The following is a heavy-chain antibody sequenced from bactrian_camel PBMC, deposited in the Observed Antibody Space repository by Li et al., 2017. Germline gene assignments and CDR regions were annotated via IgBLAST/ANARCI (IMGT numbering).Heavy chain of an antibody. J-gene: IGHJ4*01. CDR2: VDSDGST. V-gene: IGHV3S53*01. CDR1: GYTYSGYC. Sequence: VQLVESGGGLVQPGGSLRLSCAVSGYTYSGYCMGWFRRPPGKVREKVATVDSDGSTTYADSVKGRFTISQDNAKTTMYLQMDDLKPEDTGVYYCAADLVLASLRISNPCTLSQGTQVTVS. D-gene: IGHD5*01.